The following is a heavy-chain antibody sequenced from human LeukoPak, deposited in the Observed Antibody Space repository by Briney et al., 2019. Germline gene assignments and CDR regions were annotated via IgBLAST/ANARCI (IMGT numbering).Heavy chain of an antibody. D-gene: IGHD3-10*01. Sequence: PSQTLSLTCAVSGDSTSRGDYSWSWIRQPPGTGLEWIGYMYHGGTTSYNPSLNTRVTISVDRSKNQFSLKLTSVTAADTAVYYCARAPGYYGSGIPYFDYWGQGTLVTVSS. V-gene: IGHV4-30-2*01. J-gene: IGHJ4*02. CDR1: GDSTSRGDYS. CDR3: ARAPGYYGSGIPYFDY. CDR2: MYHGGTT.